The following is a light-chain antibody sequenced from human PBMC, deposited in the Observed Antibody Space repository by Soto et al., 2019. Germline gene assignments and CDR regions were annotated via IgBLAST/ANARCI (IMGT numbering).Light chain of an antibody. CDR3: RTYDTAPLT. CDR2: GAS. Sequence: DIQVTQSPSSLSASLGDRVTITCRASRDMSNYLAWYQQKPGQVPRLLISGASTLHSGVPSRFSGSGSGTDFPRTITSLQPEYIATYFCRTYDTAPLTVGGGTKVEI. CDR1: RDMSNY. V-gene: IGKV1-27*01. J-gene: IGKJ4*01.